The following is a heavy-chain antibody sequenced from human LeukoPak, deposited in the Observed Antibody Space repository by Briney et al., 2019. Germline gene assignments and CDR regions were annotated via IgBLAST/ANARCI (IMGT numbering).Heavy chain of an antibody. Sequence: SETLSLTCNVSGGSLSSYYWNWIRQPPGKGLEWIGYIYYSGSPTYNPSLQSRVTISVDTSKNQFSLKLSSVTAADTAVYDCARGRSGFGGNSDYWGQGTLVTVSS. CDR3: ARGRSGFGGNSDY. V-gene: IGHV4-59*01. J-gene: IGHJ4*02. D-gene: IGHD4-23*01. CDR1: GGSLSSYY. CDR2: IYYSGSP.